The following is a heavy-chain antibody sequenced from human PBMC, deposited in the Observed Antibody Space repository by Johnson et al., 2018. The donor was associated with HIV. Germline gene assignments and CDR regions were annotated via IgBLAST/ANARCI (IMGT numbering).Heavy chain of an antibody. V-gene: IGHV3-15*01. D-gene: IGHD4-17*01. CDR3: ATQEDYGDYYGAFDI. CDR2: IKSKTDGGTT. J-gene: IGHJ3*02. CDR1: GFTFSNAW. Sequence: VQLVESGGGLVKPGGSLRLSCAASGFTFSNAWMSWVRQAPGTGLEWVGRIKSKTDGGTTYYAAPVMVTLTISRDDSKNTLYLQMNSLRAEDTAVYYCATQEDYGDYYGAFDIWGQGTMVTVSS.